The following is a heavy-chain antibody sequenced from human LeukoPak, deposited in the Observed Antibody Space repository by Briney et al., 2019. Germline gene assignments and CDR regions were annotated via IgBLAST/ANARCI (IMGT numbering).Heavy chain of an antibody. D-gene: IGHD4-23*01. Sequence: GGSLRLSCAASGFTFSSYSMNWVRQAPGKGQEWVSSISSRSSYIYYADSVKGRFTISRDNAKNSLYLQMNSLRAEDAAVYYCARGPAATVVTEFDYWGQGTLVTVSS. CDR3: ARGPAATVVTEFDY. V-gene: IGHV3-21*01. CDR1: GFTFSSYS. CDR2: ISSRSSYI. J-gene: IGHJ4*02.